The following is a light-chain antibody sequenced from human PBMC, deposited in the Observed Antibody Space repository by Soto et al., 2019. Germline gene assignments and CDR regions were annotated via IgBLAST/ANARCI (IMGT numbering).Light chain of an antibody. Sequence: DIQMTQSPSTLSASVGDRVTITCRASQTISSLLAWYQQKPGKAPKLLIFKASSLESGVPSKFSGSGSGTEFTLTISSLQPDDSATYYCQQYNSYLYTFGQGTKLEIK. V-gene: IGKV1-5*03. CDR3: QQYNSYLYT. J-gene: IGKJ2*01. CDR2: KAS. CDR1: QTISSL.